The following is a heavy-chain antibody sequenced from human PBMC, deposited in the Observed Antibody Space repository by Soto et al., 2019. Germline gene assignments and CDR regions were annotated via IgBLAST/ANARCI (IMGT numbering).Heavy chain of an antibody. CDR1: GYSFSSYW. Sequence: GESLKISCKSSGYSFSSYWIAWVRLMPGKGLEWMGSIYPDDSDTKYSPSFKGQVTMSADKSISTAYLQWSSLKASDTALYYCARQQSAVVTAPSVHWRQGTLVTVSS. CDR2: IYPDDSDT. CDR3: ARQQSAVVTAPSVH. V-gene: IGHV5-51*01. J-gene: IGHJ4*02. D-gene: IGHD5-18*01.